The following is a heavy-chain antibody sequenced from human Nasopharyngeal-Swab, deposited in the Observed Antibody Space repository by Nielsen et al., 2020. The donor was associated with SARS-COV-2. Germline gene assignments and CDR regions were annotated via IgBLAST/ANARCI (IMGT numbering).Heavy chain of an antibody. J-gene: IGHJ4*02. CDR1: GYTFTSYG. CDR2: INAGNGNT. Sequence: ASVKVSCKASGYTFTSYGISWVRQAPGQRLEWMGWINAGNGNTKYSQKFQGRVTITRDTSASTAYMELSSLRSGDTAVYYCARGLDYGDYAFDYWGQGTLVTVSS. D-gene: IGHD4-17*01. CDR3: ARGLDYGDYAFDY. V-gene: IGHV1-3*01.